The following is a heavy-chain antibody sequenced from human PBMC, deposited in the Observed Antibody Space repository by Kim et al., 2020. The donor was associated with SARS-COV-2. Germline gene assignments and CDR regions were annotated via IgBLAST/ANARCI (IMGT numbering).Heavy chain of an antibody. Sequence: GGSLRLSCAASGFTFSGSAMHWVRQASGKGLEWVGRIRSKANSYATAYAASVKGRFTISRDDSKNTAYLQMNSLKTEDTAVYYCTRQDDYGDYWLLGSIGYGMDVWGQGTTVTVSS. CDR3: TRQDDYGDYWLLGSIGYGMDV. D-gene: IGHD4-17*01. CDR1: GFTFSGSA. J-gene: IGHJ6*02. V-gene: IGHV3-73*01. CDR2: IRSKANSYAT.